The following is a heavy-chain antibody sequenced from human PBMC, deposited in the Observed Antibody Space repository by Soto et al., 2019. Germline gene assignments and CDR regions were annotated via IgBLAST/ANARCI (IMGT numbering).Heavy chain of an antibody. Sequence: GGSLRLSCAASGFTFSDYYMSWIRQAPGKGLEWVSYISSSGSTIYYADSVKGRFTISRDNAKNSLYLQMNSLRAEDTAVYYCARPNVLRFLEWLNDDAFEIWGQATMVNVS. CDR1: GFTFSDYY. CDR3: ARPNVLRFLEWLNDDAFEI. J-gene: IGHJ3*02. D-gene: IGHD3-3*01. CDR2: ISSSGSTI. V-gene: IGHV3-11*01.